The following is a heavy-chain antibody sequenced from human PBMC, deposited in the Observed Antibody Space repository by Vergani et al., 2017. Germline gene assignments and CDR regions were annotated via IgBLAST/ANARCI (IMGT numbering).Heavy chain of an antibody. CDR1: GGSFTSYH. Sequence: QVQLQQWGGGLLKPSETLSLTCVVNGGSFTSYHWPWIRQSPGEGLEWVGDIDHTGRPDSNPSLKSRLTMSVDNSRNQFSLTLNSVTATDTAIYFCARVNTETNGHLYYYDYMDVWGQGTAVTVS. J-gene: IGHJ6*03. CDR2: IDHTGRP. CDR3: ARVNTETNGHLYYYDYMDV. D-gene: IGHD4-11*01. V-gene: IGHV4-34*01.